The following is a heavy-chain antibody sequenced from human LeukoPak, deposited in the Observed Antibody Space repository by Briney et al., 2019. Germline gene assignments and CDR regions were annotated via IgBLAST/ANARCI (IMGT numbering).Heavy chain of an antibody. CDR2: IIPILGIA. CDR1: GGTFSSYT. D-gene: IGHD3-10*01. J-gene: IGHJ4*02. V-gene: IGHV1-69*04. Sequence: AASVKVSCKASGGTFSSYTISWVRQAPGQGLEWMGRIIPILGIANYAQKFQGRVTITADKSTSTAYMELSSLRSEDTAMYYCAKEGAGDSKANDYWGQGTLVSVSS. CDR3: AKEGAGDSKANDY.